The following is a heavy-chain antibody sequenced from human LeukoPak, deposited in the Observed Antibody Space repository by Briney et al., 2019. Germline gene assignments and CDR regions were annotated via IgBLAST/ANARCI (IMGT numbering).Heavy chain of an antibody. CDR3: ARDLGYCSSTSCYTPNWFDP. V-gene: IGHV4-30-4*01. CDR1: VGSISGGDYY. CDR2: IYYGGSP. D-gene: IGHD2-2*02. Sequence: RSQTLSLTCALSVGSISGGDYYCSWIRQPPGKCLGWIGYIYYGGSPYYNPSLKSRVSISVDTSKNQFSLKLSSVTAADTAVYYCARDLGYCSSTSCYTPNWFDPWGQGTLVTVSS. J-gene: IGHJ5*02.